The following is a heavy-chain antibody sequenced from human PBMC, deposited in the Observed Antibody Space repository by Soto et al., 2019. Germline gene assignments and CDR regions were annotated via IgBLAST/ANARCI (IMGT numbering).Heavy chain of an antibody. D-gene: IGHD1-26*01. Sequence: GGSLRLSCAASGFSFRDYDMHWVRQRKGKGLEWVSALGAARDPYYVGSVKGRFSVSRDNAQNSLFLQMNNLRVDDTAVYFCARAYLGRLPRRADYYYAMDVWGRGATVTVSS. CDR2: LGAARDP. CDR3: ARAYLGRLPRRADYYYAMDV. V-gene: IGHV3-13*05. CDR1: GFSFRDYD. J-gene: IGHJ6*02.